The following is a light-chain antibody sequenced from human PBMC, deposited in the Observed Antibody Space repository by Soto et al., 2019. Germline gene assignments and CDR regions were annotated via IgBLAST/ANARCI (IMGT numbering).Light chain of an antibody. J-gene: IGKJ2*01. CDR2: GAS. V-gene: IGKV3-20*01. Sequence: EIVLTQSTGTVSLSPGERATLSCRASQSVSSRNLAWYRQKPGQAPSLLIFGASNRATGIPDRFSGSGSGTDFTLTISRLEPEDCAVYYCLRYGDSHPAYTFGQGTKLEIK. CDR3: LRYGDSHPAYT. CDR1: QSVSSRN.